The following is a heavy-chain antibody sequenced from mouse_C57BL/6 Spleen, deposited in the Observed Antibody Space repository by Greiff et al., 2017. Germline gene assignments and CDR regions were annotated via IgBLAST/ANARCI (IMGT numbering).Heavy chain of an antibody. D-gene: IGHD1-1*01. J-gene: IGHJ1*03. Sequence: QVQLQQPGAELVKPGASVKLSCKASGYTFTSYWMHWVKQRPGQGLEWIGMIHPNSGSTNYNEKFKSKATLTVDKSSSTAYMQLSSLTSEDSAVYYCARSIFITTVVSYWYFDVWGTGTTVTVAS. CDR1: GYTFTSYW. CDR2: IHPNSGST. CDR3: ARSIFITTVVSYWYFDV. V-gene: IGHV1-64*01.